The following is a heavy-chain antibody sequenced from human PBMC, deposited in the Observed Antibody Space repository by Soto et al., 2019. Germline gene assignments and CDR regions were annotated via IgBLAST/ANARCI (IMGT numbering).Heavy chain of an antibody. Sequence: LRLSCAASGFTFSDYDMSWTRLAPGKGLEWNSYITSSGTTIYYAASVKGRFTISSDNAKNSVYLEMASLRGDETAVYYCADEYLYHTYFDFWGQGTLVTVSS. CDR2: ITSSGTTI. V-gene: IGHV3-11*01. CDR3: ADEYLYHTYFDF. D-gene: IGHD2-2*01. CDR1: GFTFSDYD. J-gene: IGHJ4*02.